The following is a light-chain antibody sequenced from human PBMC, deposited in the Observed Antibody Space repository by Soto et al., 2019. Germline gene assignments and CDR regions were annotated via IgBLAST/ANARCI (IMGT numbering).Light chain of an antibody. V-gene: IGKV1-17*03. Sequence: IQMTQSPSAMSSSVGDRVTGSXRASNGIIIRLLWFQQKPGXVPKXXXSAXSSCQTGCPSRFSGSGSGTDFTRTISCLQSDDCANYYWQQYYRDPRTFGQGTKVDIK. CDR2: AXS. CDR3: QQYYRDPRT. J-gene: IGKJ1*01. CDR1: NGIIIR.